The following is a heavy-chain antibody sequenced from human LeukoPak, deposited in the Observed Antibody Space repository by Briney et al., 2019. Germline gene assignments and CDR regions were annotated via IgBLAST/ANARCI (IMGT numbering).Heavy chain of an antibody. V-gene: IGHV3-7*01. CDR2: IKQDGSDK. CDR3: AKASGSFHFYYYGMDV. D-gene: IGHD1-26*01. Sequence: GGSRRLSWVGSGFSFSSYWMSWVRQAQRKGLEWVANIKQDGSDKYYVDSVKGRFTISRDNAKNSMYLQVNSLRAEDTAVYYCAKASGSFHFYYYGMDVWGQGTTVTVSS. CDR1: GFSFSSYW. J-gene: IGHJ6*02.